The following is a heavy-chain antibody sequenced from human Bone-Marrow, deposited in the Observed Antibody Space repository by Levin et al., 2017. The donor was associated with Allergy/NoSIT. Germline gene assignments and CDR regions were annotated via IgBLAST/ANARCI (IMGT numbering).Heavy chain of an antibody. J-gene: IGHJ4*02. CDR2: IYTSGGT. Sequence: SETLSLTCTVSGGPMTSDDYYWSWIRQPAGKRLEWIGRIYTSGGTNYYPSLKSRVTISLDTSKNQFSLTLTSVTAADTAMYYCTRSEAIWGQGVLVTVS. CDR1: GGPMTSDDYY. CDR3: TRSEAI. V-gene: IGHV4-61*02.